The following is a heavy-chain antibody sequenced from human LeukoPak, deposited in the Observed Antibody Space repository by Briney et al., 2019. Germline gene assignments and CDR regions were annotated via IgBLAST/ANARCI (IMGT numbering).Heavy chain of an antibody. CDR3: ARGDSLWFREGDY. CDR1: GYTFTGYY. D-gene: IGHD3-10*01. Sequence: ASVKVSCKASGYTFTGYYMHWVRQAPGQGLEWMGWISAYNGNTNYAQKLQGRVTMTTDTSTSTAYMELRSLRSDDTAVYYCARGDSLWFREGDYWGQGTLVTVSS. V-gene: IGHV1-18*04. J-gene: IGHJ4*02. CDR2: ISAYNGNT.